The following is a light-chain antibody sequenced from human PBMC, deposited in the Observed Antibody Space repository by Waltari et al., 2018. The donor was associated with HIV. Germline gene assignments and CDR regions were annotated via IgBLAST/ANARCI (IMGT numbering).Light chain of an antibody. CDR1: QTIDRW. Sequence: DIQMTQSPSTLSAFVGDRVTIPCRASQTIDRWLAWYQQKPRRAPKLLIYKASNLESGVPSRFRGSGSGTEFTLTISGLQPDDSAIYYCQQYESFSRTFGQGTKVEI. J-gene: IGKJ1*01. CDR2: KAS. V-gene: IGKV1-5*03. CDR3: QQYESFSRT.